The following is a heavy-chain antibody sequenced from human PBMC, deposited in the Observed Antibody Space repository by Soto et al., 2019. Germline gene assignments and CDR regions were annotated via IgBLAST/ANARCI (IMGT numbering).Heavy chain of an antibody. CDR2: INSDGSNV. CDR1: GFTFSGFW. D-gene: IGHD3-3*01. J-gene: IGHJ4*02. CDR3: VSGYDYFDY. Sequence: EVQLAESGGGLVQAGGSLRLSCAASGFTFSGFWMHWVRQAPGKGLLWVSRINSDGSNVNYADSVQGRFTVSRDNAKHTLYLQMNRLRAEDTALYYCVSGYDYFDYWGQGTLVTVSS. V-gene: IGHV3-74*01.